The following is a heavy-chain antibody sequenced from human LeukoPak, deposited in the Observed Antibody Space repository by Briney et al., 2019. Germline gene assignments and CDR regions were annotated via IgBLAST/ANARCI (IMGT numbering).Heavy chain of an antibody. CDR3: ARPAVGRAAAGNRDYYFDY. CDR2: ISSSSSYT. D-gene: IGHD6-13*01. J-gene: IGHJ4*02. V-gene: IGHV3-11*03. Sequence: PGGSLRLSCAASGFTFSDYYMSWIRQAPGKGLEWVSYISSSSSYTNYADSVKGRFTISRDNAKNSLYLQMNSLRAEGTAVYYCARPAVGRAAAGNRDYYFDYWGQGTLATVSS. CDR1: GFTFSDYY.